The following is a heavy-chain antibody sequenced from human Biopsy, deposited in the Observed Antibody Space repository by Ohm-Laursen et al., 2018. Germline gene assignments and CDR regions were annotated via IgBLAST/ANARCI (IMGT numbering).Heavy chain of an antibody. V-gene: IGHV4-59*01. CDR2: VYYTGST. D-gene: IGHD3-22*01. CDR3: ARDRGYYSDGTVPGYFDL. J-gene: IGHJ2*01. Sequence: SQTLSLTCTVSGDSISSYYWSWIRQPPGKGLQWIGYVYYTGSTDYNPSLQSRVTISVDTSKNHFSLRLRSATPADTAIYYCARDRGYYSDGTVPGYFDLWGRGTLVTVSS. CDR1: GDSISSYY.